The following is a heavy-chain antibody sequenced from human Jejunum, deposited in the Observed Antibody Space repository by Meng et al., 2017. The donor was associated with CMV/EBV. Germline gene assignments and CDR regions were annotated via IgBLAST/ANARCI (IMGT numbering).Heavy chain of an antibody. CDR2: IKKDGGEK. Sequence: AAGKGMEWVANIKKDGGEKDDGDSVKGRLSIYRDNAKNSLYLQMNSLRAEDTAVYYCARGSYDFWSGYHDFWRGYLPYGMDVWGQGTTVTVSS. V-gene: IGHV3-7*01. J-gene: IGHJ6*02. D-gene: IGHD3-3*01. CDR3: ARGSYDFWSGYHDFWRGYLPYGMDV.